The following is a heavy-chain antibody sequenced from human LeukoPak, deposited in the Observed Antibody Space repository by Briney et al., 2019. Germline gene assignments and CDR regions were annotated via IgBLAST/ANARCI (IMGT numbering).Heavy chain of an antibody. Sequence: GGSLRLSCAASGFTVSSNYMSWVRQAPGKGLEGVSVIYSGGSTYYADSVKGRFTISRDNSKNTLYLQMNSLRAEDTAVYYCARDKYVWGSYRYFDYWGQGTLVTVSS. CDR1: GFTVSSNY. CDR3: ARDKYVWGSYRYFDY. D-gene: IGHD3-16*02. CDR2: IYSGGST. V-gene: IGHV3-53*05. J-gene: IGHJ4*02.